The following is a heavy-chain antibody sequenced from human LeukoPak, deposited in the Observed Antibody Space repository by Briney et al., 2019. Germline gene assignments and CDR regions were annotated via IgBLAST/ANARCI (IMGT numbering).Heavy chain of an antibody. J-gene: IGHJ4*02. CDR3: ARDPTPTSNSWNPLAY. CDR2: ISSSGSTI. Sequence: GGSLRLSCAASGFTFSDYYMSWIRQAPGKGLECVSYISSSGSTIYYADSVKGRFTISRDNAKNSLYLQMTTLRVEDTAIYYCARDPTPTSNSWNPLAYWGSGTLVTVSS. D-gene: IGHD1-1*01. CDR1: GFTFSDYY. V-gene: IGHV3-11*01.